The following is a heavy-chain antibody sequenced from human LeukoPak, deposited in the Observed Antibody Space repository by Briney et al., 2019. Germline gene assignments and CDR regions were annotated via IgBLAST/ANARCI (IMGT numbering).Heavy chain of an antibody. CDR2: IYYSGST. J-gene: IGHJ4*02. CDR1: GGSISSGDYY. CDR3: ARGGRAAPFFY. V-gene: IGHV4-30-4*01. D-gene: IGHD3-3*01. Sequence: SETLSLTCTVSGGSISSGDYYWSWIRQPPGKGLEWIGYIYYSGSTNYNPSLKSRVTISVDTSKNQFSLKLSSVTAADTAVYYCARGGRAAPFFYWGQGTLVTVSS.